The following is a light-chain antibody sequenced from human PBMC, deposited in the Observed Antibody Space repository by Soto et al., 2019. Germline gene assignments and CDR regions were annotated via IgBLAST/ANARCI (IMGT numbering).Light chain of an antibody. CDR3: QQYSDLPMT. CDR1: QSMTTK. CDR2: GAS. Sequence: EIVMTQSPATLSVSPGEGVTLSCRASQSMTTKLAWYQQKPGQAPRLLIYGASRRATGIPDRFSGSASGADFTLTISRLEPEDFAVYFCQQYSDLPMTFGQGTRLEVK. V-gene: IGKV3D-15*02. J-gene: IGKJ5*01.